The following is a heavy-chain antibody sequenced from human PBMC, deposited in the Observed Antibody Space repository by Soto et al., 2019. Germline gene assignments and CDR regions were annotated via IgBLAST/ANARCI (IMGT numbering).Heavy chain of an antibody. CDR3: ATMGTPATGLYFFDY. D-gene: IGHD2-15*01. CDR1: GGSISSGNYY. CDR2: ISYSGIT. Sequence: QVQLQESGPGLVKPSQTLSLTCTVSGGSISSGNYYWSWIRQPPGKGLEWIGFISYSGITYYSTSLKSRVTISVDTSKSQFSLNLSFVTAADTSVYYCATMGTPATGLYFFDYWGQGSLVTVSS. V-gene: IGHV4-30-4*01. J-gene: IGHJ4*02.